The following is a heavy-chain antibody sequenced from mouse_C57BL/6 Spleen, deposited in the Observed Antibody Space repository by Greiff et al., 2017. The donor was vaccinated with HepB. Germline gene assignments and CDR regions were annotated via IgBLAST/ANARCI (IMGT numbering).Heavy chain of an antibody. D-gene: IGHD1-1*01. Sequence: QVQLQQPGAELVKPGASVKLSCKASGYTFTSYWMQWVKQRPGQGLEWIGEIDPSDSYTNYNQKFKGKATLTVDTSSSTAYMQLSSLTSEDSAVYYCAREGSSYGDYWGQGTTLPVSS. V-gene: IGHV1-50*01. CDR1: GYTFTSYW. J-gene: IGHJ2*01. CDR3: AREGSSYGDY. CDR2: IDPSDSYT.